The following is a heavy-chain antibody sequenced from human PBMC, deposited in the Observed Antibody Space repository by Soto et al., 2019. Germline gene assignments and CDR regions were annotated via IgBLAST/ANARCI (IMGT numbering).Heavy chain of an antibody. CDR2: IYSDGTT. V-gene: IGHV4-4*07. Sequence: NPSETLSLTCTVSGGSISCYYWSWVRQPAGKGLEWVGRIYSDGTTNYSPSLKSRVTMSLDTSKDQFSLHLNSVTAADTAVYYCSRVGCGNSKCYTRGMDVWGQGTTVTVSS. CDR3: SRVGCGNSKCYTRGMDV. D-gene: IGHD2-21*01. CDR1: GGSISCYY. J-gene: IGHJ6*02.